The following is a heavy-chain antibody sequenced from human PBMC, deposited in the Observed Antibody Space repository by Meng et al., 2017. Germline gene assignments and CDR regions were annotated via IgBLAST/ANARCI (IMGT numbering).Heavy chain of an antibody. CDR3: AKEERELLTIDY. J-gene: IGHJ4*02. Sequence: GESLKISCAASGFPFSSYAMSWVRQAPGKGLEWVSAISGSGGSTYYADSVKGRFTISRDNSKNTLYLQMNSLRAEDTAVYYCAKEERELLTIDYWGQGTLVTVSS. CDR2: ISGSGGST. D-gene: IGHD1-26*01. CDR1: GFPFSSYA. V-gene: IGHV3-23*01.